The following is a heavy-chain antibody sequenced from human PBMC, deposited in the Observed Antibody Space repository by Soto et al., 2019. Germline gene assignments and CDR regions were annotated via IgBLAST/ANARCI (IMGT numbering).Heavy chain of an antibody. CDR3: ARDLVVAATYYYYYMDV. CDR2: ISSSSSTI. V-gene: IGHV3-48*01. CDR1: GFTFSSYS. D-gene: IGHD2-15*01. J-gene: IGHJ6*03. Sequence: GGSLRLSCAASGFTFSSYSMNWVRQAPGKGLEWVSYISSSSSTIYYADSVKGRFTISRDNAKNSLYLQMNSLRAEDTAVYYCARDLVVAATYYYYYMDVWGKGTTVTVSS.